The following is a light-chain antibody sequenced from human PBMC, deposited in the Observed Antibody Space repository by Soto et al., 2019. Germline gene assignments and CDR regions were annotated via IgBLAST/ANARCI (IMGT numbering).Light chain of an antibody. V-gene: IGKV1-5*01. CDR1: QSIDRW. J-gene: IGKJ5*01. CDR2: AAS. Sequence: DIQMTQSPSTLPASVGDRVTITCRASQSIDRWLAWYQQKPGKAPKLLIYAASTLQSGVPSRFSGSGSGTEFTLTISSLQPEDFATYYCQQLNSYPITFGQGTRLEIK. CDR3: QQLNSYPIT.